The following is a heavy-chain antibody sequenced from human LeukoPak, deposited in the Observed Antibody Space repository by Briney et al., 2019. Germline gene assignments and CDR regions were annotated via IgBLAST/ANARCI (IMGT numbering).Heavy chain of an antibody. J-gene: IGHJ4*02. Sequence: GGSLTLSCAASGFTVDDYGMSWVRQAPGKGGKWFSGINWNGGSTGYADSVKGRFTISRDNAKNSLYLQLNSVRAEDTALYYCARANSGYYSPIGYWGQGTLVTVSS. D-gene: IGHD3-22*01. CDR1: GFTVDDYG. CDR2: INWNGGST. V-gene: IGHV3-20*04. CDR3: ARANSGYYSPIGY.